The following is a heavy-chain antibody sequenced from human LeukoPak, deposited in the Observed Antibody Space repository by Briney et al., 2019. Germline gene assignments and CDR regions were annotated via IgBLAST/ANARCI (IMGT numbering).Heavy chain of an antibody. V-gene: IGHV4-30-4*07. CDR1: GGSISSGGYS. J-gene: IGHJ6*03. Sequence: PSETLSLTCAVSGGSISSGGYSWNWIRQPPGTGLEWIGYIYNSGSTSYNPSLKSRVTISVDTSKNQFSLKLSSVTAADTAVYYCAREPYYYYYMDVWGKGTTVTVSS. CDR2: IYNSGST. CDR3: AREPYYYYYMDV.